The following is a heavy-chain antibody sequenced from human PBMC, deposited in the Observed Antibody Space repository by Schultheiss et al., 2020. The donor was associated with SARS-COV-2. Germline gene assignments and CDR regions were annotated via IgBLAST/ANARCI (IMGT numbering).Heavy chain of an antibody. V-gene: IGHV3-30-3*01. CDR3: ARVEYYYDSSGYYFDY. D-gene: IGHD3-22*01. J-gene: IGHJ4*02. CDR2: ISYDGSNK. Sequence: GGSLRLSCAASGFTFSSYWMSWVRQAPGKGLEWVAVISYDGSNKYYADSVKGRFTISRDNSKNTLYLQMNSLRAEDTAVYYCARVEYYYDSSGYYFDYWGQGTLVTVSS. CDR1: GFTFSSYW.